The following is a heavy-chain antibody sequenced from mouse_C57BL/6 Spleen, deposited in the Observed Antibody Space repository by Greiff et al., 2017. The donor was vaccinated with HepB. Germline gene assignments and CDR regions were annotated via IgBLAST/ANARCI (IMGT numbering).Heavy chain of an antibody. CDR1: GYSITSGYD. Sequence: VQLKESGPGMVKPSQSLSLTCTVTGYSITSGYDWHWIRHFPGNKLEWMGYISYSGSTNYNPSLNSRISITHDTSKNHFFLKLNYVTTEDTATYYCARALYYYGSPYFDYWGQGTTLTVSS. CDR2: ISYSGST. V-gene: IGHV3-1*01. CDR3: ARALYYYGSPYFDY. J-gene: IGHJ2*01. D-gene: IGHD1-1*01.